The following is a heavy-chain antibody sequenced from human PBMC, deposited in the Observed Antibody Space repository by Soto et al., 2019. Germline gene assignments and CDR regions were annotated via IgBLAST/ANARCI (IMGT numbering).Heavy chain of an antibody. V-gene: IGHV2-5*02. D-gene: IGHD3-3*01. CDR1: GFSLSTSGAA. CDR3: AHRATMTIFGLIIDNGIWFDP. CDR2: IYWDGDK. Sequence: QINLIESGPTLVKPTQPLTLTCTFSGFSLSTSGAAVGWVRQPPGRALEWLALIYWDGDKRYNASLGNRLTITKDTSMNQVVPPLPNGDPAGPATYYCAHRATMTIFGLIIDNGIWFDPWGQGNRVIVSS. J-gene: IGHJ5*02.